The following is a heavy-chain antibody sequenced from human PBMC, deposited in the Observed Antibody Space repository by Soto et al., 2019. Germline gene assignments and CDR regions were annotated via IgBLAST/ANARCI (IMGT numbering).Heavy chain of an antibody. J-gene: IGHJ4*02. CDR1: GFTFSSYG. Sequence: GGSLRLSCAASGFTFSSYGMHWVRQAPGKGLEWVAVIWYDGSNKYYADSVKGRFTISRDNSKNTLYLQMNSLRAEDTAVYYCARELGTAMVLMLDYWGQGTLVTVSS. D-gene: IGHD5-18*01. CDR3: ARELGTAMVLMLDY. V-gene: IGHV3-33*01. CDR2: IWYDGSNK.